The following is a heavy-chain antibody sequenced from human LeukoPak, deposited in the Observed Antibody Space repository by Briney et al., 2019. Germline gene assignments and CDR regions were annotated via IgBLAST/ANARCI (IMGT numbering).Heavy chain of an antibody. Sequence: GGSLRLSCAASGFTFSSHGMSWVRQAPGKGLEWVAFIRYDGSNKYYADSVKGRFTISRDNSKNTLYLQMNSLRAEDTAVYYCAKDRGYCSSTSCRGFDPWGQGTLVTVSS. V-gene: IGHV3-30*02. CDR1: GFTFSSHG. D-gene: IGHD2-2*03. CDR2: IRYDGSNK. CDR3: AKDRGYCSSTSCRGFDP. J-gene: IGHJ5*02.